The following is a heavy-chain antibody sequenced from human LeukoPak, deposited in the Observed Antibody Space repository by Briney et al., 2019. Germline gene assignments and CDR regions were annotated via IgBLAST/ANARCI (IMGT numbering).Heavy chain of an antibody. CDR2: INHSGST. J-gene: IGHJ6*02. Sequence: SETLSLTCAVYGGSFSGYYWSWIRQPPGKGLEWIGEINHSGSTNYNPSLKSRVTISVDTPKNQFSLKLSSVTAADTAVYYCARGPLVVVANYYYYGMDVWGQGTTVTVSS. D-gene: IGHD2-15*01. V-gene: IGHV4-34*01. CDR1: GGSFSGYY. CDR3: ARGPLVVVANYYYYGMDV.